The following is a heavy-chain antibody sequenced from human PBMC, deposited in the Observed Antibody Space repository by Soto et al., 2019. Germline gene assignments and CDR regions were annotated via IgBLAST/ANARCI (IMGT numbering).Heavy chain of an antibody. V-gene: IGHV3-11*01. CDR2: ITSRGTTV. Sequence: QVQLVESGGGLVTPGGSLRLSCAASAFTFSDYYMTWISQAPGMGLEWVSYITSRGTTVYYADSVKGRFTISRDNTKNSLYLQMNSLRAEDTAVYYCARGSKGSSWFSSSYHFDSWGQGTLVTVSS. CDR1: AFTFSDYY. J-gene: IGHJ4*02. D-gene: IGHD6-13*01. CDR3: ARGSKGSSWFSSSYHFDS.